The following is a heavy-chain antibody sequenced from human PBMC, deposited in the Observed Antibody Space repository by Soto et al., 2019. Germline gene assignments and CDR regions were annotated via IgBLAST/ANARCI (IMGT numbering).Heavy chain of an antibody. Sequence: GGSLKLSCAASGFTFSSYAMHWVRQAPGKGLEWVAVISYDGSNKYYADSVKGRFTISRDNSKNKLYLQMTSLRAEETAEYYRAREIGRVYLLLPVNYYYYGMDVWGQGTTVTVSS. CDR2: ISYDGSNK. CDR1: GFTFSSYA. D-gene: IGHD2-2*01. J-gene: IGHJ6*02. CDR3: AREIGRVYLLLPVNYYYYGMDV. V-gene: IGHV3-30-3*01.